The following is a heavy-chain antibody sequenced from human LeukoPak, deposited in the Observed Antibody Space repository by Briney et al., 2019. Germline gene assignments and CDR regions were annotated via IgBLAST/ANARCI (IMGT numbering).Heavy chain of an antibody. CDR2: IYYSGST. CDR3: AREGTYSGYEHGFDY. D-gene: IGHD5-12*01. CDR1: SGSISNSNYY. Sequence: SETLSLTCSVSSGSISNSNYYWGWIRQPPGKGLEWIGSIYYSGSTYYNPSLKSRVTISVDTSKNQFSLKLSSVTAADTAVYYCAREGTYSGYEHGFDYWGQGTLVTVSS. J-gene: IGHJ4*02. V-gene: IGHV4-39*01.